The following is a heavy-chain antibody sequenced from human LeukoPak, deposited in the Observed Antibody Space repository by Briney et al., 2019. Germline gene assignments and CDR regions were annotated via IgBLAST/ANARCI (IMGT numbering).Heavy chain of an antibody. CDR2: INAGNGNT. D-gene: IGHD5-18*01. J-gene: IGHJ4*02. CDR3: ARDLEYSYGYSY. V-gene: IGHV1-3*01. CDR1: GYTFTSYA. Sequence: ASVKVSCKASGYTFTSYAMHWVRQAPGQRLEWMGWINAGNGNTKYSQKFQGRVTITRDTSASTAYMELSSLRSEDTAVYYCARDLEYSYGYSYWGQGTLVTVPS.